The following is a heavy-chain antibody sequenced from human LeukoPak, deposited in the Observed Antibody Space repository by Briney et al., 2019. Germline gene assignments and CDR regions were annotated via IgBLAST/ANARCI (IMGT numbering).Heavy chain of an antibody. CDR2: IATSSSTI. CDR1: GFTLSSNW. D-gene: IGHD6-25*01. CDR3: ARFAAGGSYYYYMDV. Sequence: GGSLRLSCAVSGFTLSSNWMHWVRQVPGKGLEWVSNIATSSSTIYYADSVKGRFTISRDNAKNSLYLQMNSLRADDTAVYYCARFAAGGSYYYYMDVWGKGTTVTVSS. J-gene: IGHJ6*03. V-gene: IGHV3-48*01.